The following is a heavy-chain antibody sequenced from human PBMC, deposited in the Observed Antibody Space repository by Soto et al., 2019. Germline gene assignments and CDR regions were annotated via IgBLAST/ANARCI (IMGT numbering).Heavy chain of an antibody. J-gene: IGHJ5*02. Sequence: PGGSLRLSCVASGFTFRTYGMHWVRRAPGKGLKWVAVIWFDGSNKYYAPSVRGRFTISRDNSKKTVFLQMNSLRADDTGVYYCSRLPTLVVPAALILATWGQGTRVTVSS. V-gene: IGHV3-33*01. CDR3: SRLPTLVVPAALILAT. CDR1: GFTFRTYG. CDR2: IWFDGSNK. D-gene: IGHD2-2*01.